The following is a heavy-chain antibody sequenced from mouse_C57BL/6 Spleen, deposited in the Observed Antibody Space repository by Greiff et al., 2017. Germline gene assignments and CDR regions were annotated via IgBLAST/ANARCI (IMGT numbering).Heavy chain of an antibody. V-gene: IGHV3-6*01. CDR3: AREGRLGYAMDY. CDR2: ISYDGSN. D-gene: IGHD4-1*01. J-gene: IGHJ4*01. CDR1: GYSITSGYY. Sequence: EVKLQESGPGLVKPSQSLSLTCSVTGYSITSGYYWNWIRQFPGNKLEWMGYISYDGSNNYNPTLKNRIAITRDTSKNQFVLKLNTVTTEDTATYYCAREGRLGYAMDYWGQGTSVTVSS.